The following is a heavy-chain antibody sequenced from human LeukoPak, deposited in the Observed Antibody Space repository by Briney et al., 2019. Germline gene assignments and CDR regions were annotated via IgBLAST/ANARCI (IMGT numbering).Heavy chain of an antibody. CDR1: GFTFSSYG. CDR3: AKEHGDRGYYYYGMNA. J-gene: IGHJ6*02. D-gene: IGHD4-17*01. Sequence: PGRSLRLSCAASGFTFSSYGMHWVRQAPGKGLEWVAVISYDGSDKYYADSVKGRFTISRDNPKNTMYLQMNSLRVEDTAVYYCAKEHGDRGYYYYGMNAWGQGTTVTVSS. CDR2: ISYDGSDK. V-gene: IGHV3-30*18.